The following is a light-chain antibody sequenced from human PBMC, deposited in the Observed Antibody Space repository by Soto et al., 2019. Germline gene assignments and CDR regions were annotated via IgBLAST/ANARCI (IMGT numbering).Light chain of an antibody. CDR3: QHSYSTPSA. CDR1: QSISSY. J-gene: IGKJ2*01. CDR2: AAS. V-gene: IGKV1-39*01. Sequence: DIQMTQPPSSLSASVGDRVTITCRASQSISSYLNWYQQKPGKAPKLLIYAASSLQSGVPSRFSGSGSGTDFTLTISSLQPEDFATYDCQHSYSTPSAFGQGTKLEIK.